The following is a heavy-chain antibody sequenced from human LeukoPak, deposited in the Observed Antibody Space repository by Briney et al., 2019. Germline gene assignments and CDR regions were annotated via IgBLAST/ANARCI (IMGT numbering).Heavy chain of an antibody. Sequence: ASETLSLTYAVYGGSFSGYYWSWIRQPPGKGLGWIGEINHSGSTNYNPSLKSRVTISVDTSKNQFSLKLSSVTAADTAVYYCARGHSYRFDYWGQGTLVTVSS. CDR3: ARGHSYRFDY. J-gene: IGHJ4*02. CDR1: GGSFSGYY. D-gene: IGHD5-18*01. V-gene: IGHV4-34*01. CDR2: INHSGST.